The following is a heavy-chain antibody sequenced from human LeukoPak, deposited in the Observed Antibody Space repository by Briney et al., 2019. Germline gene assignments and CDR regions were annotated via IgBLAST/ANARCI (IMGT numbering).Heavy chain of an antibody. V-gene: IGHV1-2*02. D-gene: IGHD1-1*01. CDR1: GYTFTGYY. CDR2: INPNSGGT. CDR3: ARDDTATPNWELDY. J-gene: IGHJ4*02. Sequence: ASVKVSCKASGYTFTGYYMHWVRQAPGQGLEWMGWINPNSGGTNYAQKFQGRVTMTRDRSITTAYMALSRLTSDDTALYYCARDDTATPNWELDYWGQGTLVTVSS.